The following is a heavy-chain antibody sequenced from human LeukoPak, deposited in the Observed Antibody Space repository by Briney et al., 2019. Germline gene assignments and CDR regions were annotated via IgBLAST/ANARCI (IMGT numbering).Heavy chain of an antibody. CDR1: GGSISSGDYF. D-gene: IGHD4-17*01. Sequence: PSETLSLTCTVSGGSISSGDYFWSWIRQHPGKGLEWIGYIYYSGSTYYNPSLKSRVTISVDTPKNQFSLKLSSVTAADTAVYYCARTPRSYGGIDYWGQGTLVTVSS. J-gene: IGHJ4*02. V-gene: IGHV4-31*03. CDR2: IYYSGST. CDR3: ARTPRSYGGIDY.